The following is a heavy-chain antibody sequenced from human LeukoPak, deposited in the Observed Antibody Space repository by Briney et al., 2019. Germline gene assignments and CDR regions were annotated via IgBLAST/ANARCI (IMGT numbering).Heavy chain of an antibody. CDR3: ARGPPYDFWSARGYSYYYMDV. V-gene: IGHV1-8*01. CDR2: MNPNSGNT. J-gene: IGHJ6*03. CDR1: GYTFTNYD. D-gene: IGHD3-3*01. Sequence: GASVKVSCKASGYTFTNYDINWVRQATGQGLEWMGWMNPNSGNTGYAQKFQGRVTMTRDTSISTAYMEPSSLRSEDTAVYYCARGPPYDFWSARGYSYYYMDVWGKGTTVTVSS.